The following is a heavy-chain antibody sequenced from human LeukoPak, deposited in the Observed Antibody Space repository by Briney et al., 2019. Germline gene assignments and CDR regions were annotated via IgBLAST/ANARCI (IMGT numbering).Heavy chain of an antibody. CDR3: ARGDYDLNYFDY. Sequence: SETLSLTCTVSGGSISSYYWTWIRQPAGKALEWIGRIYTSGSTNYNPSLKSRVTISVDTSKNLFSLKLTSVTAADTAVYYCARGDYDLNYFDYWGQGTLVTVSS. J-gene: IGHJ4*02. V-gene: IGHV4-4*07. CDR2: IYTSGST. D-gene: IGHD3-16*01. CDR1: GGSISSYY.